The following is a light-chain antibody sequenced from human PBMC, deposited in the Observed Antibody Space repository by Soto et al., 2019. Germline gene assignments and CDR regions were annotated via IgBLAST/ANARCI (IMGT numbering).Light chain of an antibody. CDR3: TSYAGSYADVV. Sequence: QSVLTQPPSASGSPGQSVTISCTGASSDFGGTNYVSWYQQHPGKAPKLMIFEVTKRPSGVPDRFSGSKSGNTDSLTVSGLQAEDEADYYCTSYAGSYADVVFGGGTKLTVL. J-gene: IGLJ2*01. CDR1: SSDFGGTNY. CDR2: EVT. V-gene: IGLV2-8*01.